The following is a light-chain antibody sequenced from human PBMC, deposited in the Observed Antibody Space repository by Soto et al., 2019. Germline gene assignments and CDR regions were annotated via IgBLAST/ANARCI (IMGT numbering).Light chain of an antibody. J-gene: IGKJ5*01. CDR1: RSLSSDY. CDR2: HAS. Sequence: SVFMQSPGTLSLSPGERATLSCRASRSLSSDYLAWYQQKPGQAPRLLFYHASRRATGTPDRFSVSGSGTDFTLTISRLEPGDFAVYYCQQRSNWPPEITFGQGTRLEIK. CDR3: QQRSNWPPEIT. V-gene: IGKV3D-20*02.